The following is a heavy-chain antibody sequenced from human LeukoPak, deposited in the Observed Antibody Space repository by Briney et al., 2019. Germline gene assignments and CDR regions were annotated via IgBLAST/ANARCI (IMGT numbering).Heavy chain of an antibody. CDR1: GGSISSSSYY. J-gene: IGHJ6*03. D-gene: IGHD1-26*01. CDR3: ARRVGPNYYYYYMDV. CDR2: IYYSGST. Sequence: SETLSLTCTVSGGSISSSSYYWGWIRQPPGKGLEWIGSIYYSGSTYYNPSLKSRVTISVDTSKNQFSLNLSSVTAADTAVYYCARRVGPNYYYYYMDVWGKGTTVTVSS. V-gene: IGHV4-39*01.